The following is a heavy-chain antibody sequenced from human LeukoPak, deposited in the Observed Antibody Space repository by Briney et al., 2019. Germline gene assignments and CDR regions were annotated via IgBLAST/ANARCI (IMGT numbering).Heavy chain of an antibody. CDR3: ARDGSGMTYYYGSGSSNEYYGMDV. D-gene: IGHD3-10*01. CDR2: ISYDGSNK. CDR1: GFTFSSYG. V-gene: IGHV3-30*03. Sequence: GRSLRLSCAASGFTFSSYGMHWVRQAPGKGLEWVAVISYDGSNKYYADSVKGRFTISRDNSKNTLYLQMNSLRAEDTAVYYCARDGSGMTYYYGSGSSNEYYGMDVWGKGTTVTVSS. J-gene: IGHJ6*04.